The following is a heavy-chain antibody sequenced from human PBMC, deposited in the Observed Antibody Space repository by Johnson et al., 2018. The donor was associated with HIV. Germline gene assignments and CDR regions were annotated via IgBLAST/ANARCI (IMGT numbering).Heavy chain of an antibody. CDR2: ISYDGSNK. D-gene: IGHD1-26*01. CDR3: ANPTGSDAFDI. V-gene: IGHV3-30*04. CDR1: GFTFSSYA. Sequence: QVQLVESGGGLVQPGGSLRLSCAASGFTFSSYAMHWVRQAPGKGLEWVAVISYDGSNKYYADSVKGRFTISRDNSKNTLYLQMNSLRAEDTAVYYCANPTGSDAFDIWGQGTMGTVS. J-gene: IGHJ3*02.